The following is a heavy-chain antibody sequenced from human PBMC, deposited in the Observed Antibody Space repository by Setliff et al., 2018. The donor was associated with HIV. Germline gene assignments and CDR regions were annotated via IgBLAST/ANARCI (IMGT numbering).Heavy chain of an antibody. CDR1: GYTFSTYG. Sequence: ASVKVSCKASGYTFSTYGISWVRQAPGQGLDWMGWISAYNGNTNYAQKLQGRVTVTTDTSTSNAYMDLRSLRSDDTAVYYCARDRGVYCISSSCYSPVDAFDIWGQGTMVTVSS. CDR3: ARDRGVYCISSSCYSPVDAFDI. D-gene: IGHD2-2*01. J-gene: IGHJ3*02. CDR2: ISAYNGNT. V-gene: IGHV1-18*01.